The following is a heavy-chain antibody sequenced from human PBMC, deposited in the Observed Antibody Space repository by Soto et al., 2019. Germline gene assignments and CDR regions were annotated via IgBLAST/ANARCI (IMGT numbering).Heavy chain of an antibody. Sequence: GASVKVSCKVSGYTLTELSMHWVRQAPGKGLEWMGGFDPEDGETIYAQKFQGRVTMTEDTSTDTAYMELSSLRSEDTAVYYCATLMGIQLWSLPDYWGQGTLVTVSS. V-gene: IGHV1-24*01. CDR1: GYTLTELS. CDR3: ATLMGIQLWSLPDY. J-gene: IGHJ4*02. D-gene: IGHD5-18*01. CDR2: FDPEDGET.